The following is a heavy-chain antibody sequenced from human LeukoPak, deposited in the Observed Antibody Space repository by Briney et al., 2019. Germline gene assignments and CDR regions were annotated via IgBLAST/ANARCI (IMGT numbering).Heavy chain of an antibody. V-gene: IGHV3-21*01. CDR2: ISSSSSHI. J-gene: IGHJ3*02. CDR3: ARSNYAERWLQLKI. Sequence: GGSLRLSCAASGFTFRSYSMNWVRQAPGKGLEGVSSISSSSSHIHYADSVKGRFTISRDNAKNSLYLQMNSLRAEDTAVYYCARSNYAERWLQLKIWGQGTMVTVSS. CDR1: GFTFRSYS. D-gene: IGHD5-24*01.